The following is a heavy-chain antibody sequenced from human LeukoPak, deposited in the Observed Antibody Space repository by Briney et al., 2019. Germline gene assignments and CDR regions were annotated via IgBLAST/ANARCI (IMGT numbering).Heavy chain of an antibody. CDR3: ASRDPCSGGTCYALAY. D-gene: IGHD2-15*01. Sequence: PGGSLRLSCAASGFTFSSYSMHWVRQAPGKGLEWVSALSHSGADAYYADSVKGRFTISRDNSKNTLYLQMTSLTADDTAVYYCASRDPCSGGTCYALAYWGQGTLVTVSS. CDR2: LSHSGADA. V-gene: IGHV3-23*01. CDR1: GFTFSSYS. J-gene: IGHJ4*02.